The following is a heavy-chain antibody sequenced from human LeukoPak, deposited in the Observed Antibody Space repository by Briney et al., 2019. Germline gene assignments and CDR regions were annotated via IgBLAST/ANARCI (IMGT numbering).Heavy chain of an antibody. CDR3: AKVLGVALARPEDAFDI. CDR2: ISYDGSNK. V-gene: IGHV3-30*18. CDR1: GFTFSSYG. Sequence: GGSLRLSCAASGFTFSSYGMHWVRQAPGKGLEWVAVISYDGSNKYYADSVKGRFTISRDNSKNTLYLQMNSLRAEDTAVYYCAKVLGVALARPEDAFDIWGQGTMVTVSS. J-gene: IGHJ3*02. D-gene: IGHD3-3*01.